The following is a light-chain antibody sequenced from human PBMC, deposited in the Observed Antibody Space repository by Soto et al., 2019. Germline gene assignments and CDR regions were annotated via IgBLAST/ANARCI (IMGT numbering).Light chain of an antibody. J-gene: IGKJ5*01. CDR2: GAS. V-gene: IGKV3-15*01. Sequence: EIVLMQSPGTLSLSPGERGTLSCRASQTMTRAYLAWYQQKPGQAPRLLIYGASTRATGVTARFRGGGSGTEFTLTISSLQSEDSAVYYCQQYHKWPPITFGQGTRLEIK. CDR3: QQYHKWPPIT. CDR1: QTMTRA.